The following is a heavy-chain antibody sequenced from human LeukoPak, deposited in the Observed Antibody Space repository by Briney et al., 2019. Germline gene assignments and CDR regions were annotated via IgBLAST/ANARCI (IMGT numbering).Heavy chain of an antibody. J-gene: IGHJ4*02. CDR3: ARDRGWFLDY. V-gene: IGHV1-2*02. Sequence: GASVKVSCRASGYTFTGSYIHWVRQAPGQGLKWMAWINPNTGATKYSQKFPDRVTVTSDTSSSTAYMDVTSLTSDDTAVYYCARDRGWFLDYWGQGSLLIVSS. D-gene: IGHD6-19*01. CDR2: INPNTGAT. CDR1: GYTFTGSY.